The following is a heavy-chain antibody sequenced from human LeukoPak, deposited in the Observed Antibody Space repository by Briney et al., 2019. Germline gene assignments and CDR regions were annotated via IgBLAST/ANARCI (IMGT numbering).Heavy chain of an antibody. CDR3: ARDPAIVVVPAAGDY. CDR2: INPNSGGT. D-gene: IGHD2-2*01. Sequence: ASVKVSCKASGYTFTDYYMHWVRQAPGQGLGWMGWINPNSGGTNYAQKFQGRVTMTRDTSISTAYMEVSRLRSDDTAVYYCARDPAIVVVPAAGDYWGQGTLVTVSS. V-gene: IGHV1-2*02. J-gene: IGHJ4*02. CDR1: GYTFTDYY.